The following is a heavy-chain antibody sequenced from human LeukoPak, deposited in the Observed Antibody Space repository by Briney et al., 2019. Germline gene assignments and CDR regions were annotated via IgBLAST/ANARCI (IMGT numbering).Heavy chain of an antibody. CDR3: ARDQQWLVRFFDY. D-gene: IGHD6-19*01. V-gene: IGHV3-21*01. CDR1: GFTFSSYS. CDR2: ISSSSSYI. J-gene: IGHJ4*02. Sequence: GGSLRLSCAASGFTFSSYSMNWVRQAPGKGLEWVSSISSSSSYIYYADSVKGRFTISRDNAKNSLYLQMNSLRAEDAAVYYCARDQQWLVRFFDYWGQGTLVTVSS.